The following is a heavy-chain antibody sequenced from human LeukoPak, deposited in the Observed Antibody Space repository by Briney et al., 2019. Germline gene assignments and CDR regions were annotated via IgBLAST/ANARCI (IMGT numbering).Heavy chain of an antibody. Sequence: GGSLRLSCAVSGFTFRTYWMHWVRQVPGEGLVWVSRINEDGSITNYADSVKGRFSISRDNAKNTLYLQMNSLRAEDTAVYYCGRDLGGRSGYWGQGTLVTVSS. V-gene: IGHV3-74*01. D-gene: IGHD1-26*01. CDR3: GRDLGGRSGY. J-gene: IGHJ4*02. CDR1: GFTFRTYW. CDR2: INEDGSIT.